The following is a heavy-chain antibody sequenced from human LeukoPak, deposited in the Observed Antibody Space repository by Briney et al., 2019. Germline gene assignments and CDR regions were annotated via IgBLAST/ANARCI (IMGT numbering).Heavy chain of an antibody. CDR3: ARRETSSGWYVY. D-gene: IGHD6-19*01. CDR1: GGSISSYY. V-gene: IGHV4-59*01. CDR2: IYYSGST. Sequence: SETLSLTCTVSGGSISSYYWSWIRPPPGKGLEWIGYIYYSGSTNYNPSLKSRVTISVDTSKNQFSLKLSSVTAADTAVYYCARRETSSGWYVYWGQGTLVTVSS. J-gene: IGHJ4*02.